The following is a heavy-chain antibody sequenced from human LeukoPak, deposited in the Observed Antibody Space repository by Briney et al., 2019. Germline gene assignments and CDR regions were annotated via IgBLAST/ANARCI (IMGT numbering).Heavy chain of an antibody. CDR1: GGTFSSYA. J-gene: IGHJ4*02. V-gene: IGHV1-69*13. CDR2: IIPIFGTA. CDR3: ARGRYSSGLTLDY. D-gene: IGHD6-19*01. Sequence: SVKVSCKVSGGTFSSYAISWVRQAPGQGLEWMGGIIPIFGTANYAQKFQGRVTITADESTSTAYMELSGLRSEDTAVYYCARGRYSSGLTLDYWGQGTLVTVSS.